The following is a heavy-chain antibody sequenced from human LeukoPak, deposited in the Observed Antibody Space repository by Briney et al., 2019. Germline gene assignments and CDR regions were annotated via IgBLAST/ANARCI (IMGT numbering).Heavy chain of an antibody. D-gene: IGHD3-22*01. Sequence: ASVKVSCKASGYTFTSYGISWVRQAPGQGLECMGWISAYNGNTNYAQKLQGRVTMTTDTSTSTAYMELRSLRSDDTAVYYCARDQDYYDSSGYDYWGQGTLVTVSS. V-gene: IGHV1-18*01. CDR3: ARDQDYYDSSGYDY. J-gene: IGHJ4*02. CDR2: ISAYNGNT. CDR1: GYTFTSYG.